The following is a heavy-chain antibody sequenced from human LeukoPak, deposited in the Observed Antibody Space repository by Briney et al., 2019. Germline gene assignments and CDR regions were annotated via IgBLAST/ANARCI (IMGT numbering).Heavy chain of an antibody. CDR3: ARVPGTTFLLSYMDV. V-gene: IGHV3-72*01. Sequence: AGSLRLSCAASGFTLSDHYMDWVRQVPGKGLEWVARTRNKANSYTTEYAASVKGRSTISRDDSKNSLYLQMNSLKTEDTAVYYCARVPGTTFLLSYMDVWGKGTTVTVSS. CDR1: GFTLSDHY. D-gene: IGHD1-7*01. CDR2: TRNKANSYTT. J-gene: IGHJ6*03.